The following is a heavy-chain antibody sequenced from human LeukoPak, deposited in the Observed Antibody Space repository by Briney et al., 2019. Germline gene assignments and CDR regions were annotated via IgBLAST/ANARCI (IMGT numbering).Heavy chain of an antibody. D-gene: IGHD6-13*01. J-gene: IGHJ5*02. CDR3: ANLRIAAAGRPYNWFDP. Sequence: GGSLRLSCAASGFTFSSYAMSWVRQAPGKGLEWVSGLSGSGTNTYYADSVKGCFTISRDNSKNTLYLQMNSLRAEDTAVYYCANLRIAAAGRPYNWFDPWGQGTLVTVSS. CDR1: GFTFSSYA. CDR2: LSGSGTNT. V-gene: IGHV3-23*01.